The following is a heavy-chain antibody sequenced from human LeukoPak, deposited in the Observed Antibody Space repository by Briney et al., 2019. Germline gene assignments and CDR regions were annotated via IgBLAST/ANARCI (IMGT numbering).Heavy chain of an antibody. V-gene: IGHV4-30-2*01. CDR2: IYHRGST. D-gene: IGHD3-16*01. CDR1: GGSISSGSYS. CDR3: ARFSPRALGNYFDY. J-gene: IGHJ4*02. Sequence: SETLSLTCAVSGGSISSGSYSWSWVRQPPGKGLEWIGYIYHRGSTYYNPSLKSRVTMSLDRSNNQFSLNLSSVTAADTAVYYCARFSPRALGNYFDYWGQGTLVTVSS.